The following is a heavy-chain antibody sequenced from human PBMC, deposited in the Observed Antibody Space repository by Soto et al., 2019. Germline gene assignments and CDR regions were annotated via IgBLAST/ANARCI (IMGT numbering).Heavy chain of an antibody. V-gene: IGHV1-24*01. D-gene: IGHD3-22*01. Sequence: ASVKVSCKVSGYTLTELSMHWVRQAPGKGLEWMGGFDPEDGETIYAQKFQGRVTMTEDTSTDTAYMELSSLRSEDTAVYYCATDRPGYYDSSGYYDYWGQGTLVTVSS. CDR3: ATDRPGYYDSSGYYDY. CDR2: FDPEDGET. J-gene: IGHJ4*02. CDR1: GYTLTELS.